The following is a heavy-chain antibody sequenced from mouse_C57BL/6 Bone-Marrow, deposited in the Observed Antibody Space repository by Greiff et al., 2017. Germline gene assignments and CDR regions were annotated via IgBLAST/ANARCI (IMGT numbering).Heavy chain of an antibody. Sequence: VQLKESGAELVKPGASVKLSCTASGFNIKDYYMHWVKQRTEQGLEWIGRIDPEDGETKYAPKFQGKATITADTSSNTAYLQLSSLTSEDTAVYYCASYYYGPSYYFDYWGQGTTLTVSS. CDR2: IDPEDGET. CDR3: ASYYYGPSYYFDY. D-gene: IGHD1-1*01. CDR1: GFNIKDYY. J-gene: IGHJ2*01. V-gene: IGHV14-2*01.